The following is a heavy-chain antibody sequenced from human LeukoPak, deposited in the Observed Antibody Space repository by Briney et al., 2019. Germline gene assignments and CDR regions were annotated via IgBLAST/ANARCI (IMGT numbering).Heavy chain of an antibody. CDR2: ISSSGSTI. CDR1: GFTFSDYY. CDR3: ARRYSYGEYYYYYYYMDV. J-gene: IGHJ6*03. D-gene: IGHD5-18*01. Sequence: GGSLRLSCAASGFTFSDYYMSWIRQAPGKGLEWVSYISSSGSTIYYADSVKGRFTISRDNAKNSLYLQMNSLRAEDTAVYYCARRYSYGEYYYYYYYMDVWGKGTTVTVSS. V-gene: IGHV3-11*04.